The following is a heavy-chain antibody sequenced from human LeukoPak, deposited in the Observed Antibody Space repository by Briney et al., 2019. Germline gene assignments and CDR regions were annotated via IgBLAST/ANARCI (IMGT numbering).Heavy chain of an antibody. V-gene: IGHV5-51*01. Sequence: GESLKISCKGSGYTFSSYWIGWVRQMPGEGLEWMGIIYPGDSDTRYSPSFQGQVTISADKSISTAYLQWSSLKASDTAMYYCARATAMVPPYYYYYMDVWGKGTTVTVSS. CDR3: ARATAMVPPYYYYYMDV. D-gene: IGHD5-18*01. CDR2: IYPGDSDT. J-gene: IGHJ6*03. CDR1: GYTFSSYW.